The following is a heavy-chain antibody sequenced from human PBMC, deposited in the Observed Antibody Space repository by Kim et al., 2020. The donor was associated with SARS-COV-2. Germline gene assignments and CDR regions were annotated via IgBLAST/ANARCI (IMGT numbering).Heavy chain of an antibody. Sequence: SLRLSCAASGFTFDDYAMHWVRQAPGKGLEWVSGISWNSGSIGYADSVKGRFTISRDNAKNSLYLQMNSLRAEDTALYYCAKDITWAWKTTVGGPGAFDIWGQGTMVTVSS. CDR3: AKDITWAWKTTVGGPGAFDI. V-gene: IGHV3-9*01. CDR1: GFTFDDYA. CDR2: ISWNSGSI. J-gene: IGHJ3*02. D-gene: IGHD4-17*01.